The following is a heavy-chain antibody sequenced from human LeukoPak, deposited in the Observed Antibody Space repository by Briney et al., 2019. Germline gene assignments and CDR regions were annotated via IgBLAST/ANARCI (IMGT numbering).Heavy chain of an antibody. D-gene: IGHD6-6*01. Sequence: GSLRLSCAASGFTFSSYSMNWVRQAPGKGLEWIGSIYYSGSTYYNPSLKSRVTISVDTSKNQFSLKLSSVTAADTAVYYCARHKYSSSSGGFDYWGQGTLVTVSS. CDR3: ARHKYSSSSGGFDY. CDR2: IYYSGST. CDR1: GFTFSSYSMN. V-gene: IGHV4-39*01. J-gene: IGHJ4*02.